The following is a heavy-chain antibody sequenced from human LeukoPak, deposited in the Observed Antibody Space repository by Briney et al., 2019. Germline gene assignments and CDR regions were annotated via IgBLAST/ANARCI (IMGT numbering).Heavy chain of an antibody. CDR1: GFTFSSYA. J-gene: IGHJ6*02. Sequence: GGSLRLSCAASGFTFSSYAMSWVRQAPGKGPEWVSAISGSGGSTYYADSVKGRFTISRDNSKNTLYLQMNSLRAEDTAVYYCAKGGSSWSRTMDVWGQGTTVTVSS. CDR2: ISGSGGST. V-gene: IGHV3-23*01. CDR3: AKGGSSWSRTMDV. D-gene: IGHD6-13*01.